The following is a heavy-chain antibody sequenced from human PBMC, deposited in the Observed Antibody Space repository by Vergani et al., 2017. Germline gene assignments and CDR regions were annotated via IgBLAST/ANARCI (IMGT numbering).Heavy chain of an antibody. D-gene: IGHD4-17*01. CDR2: IRYDGSNK. V-gene: IGHV3-30*02. CDR3: ACDYVCAFDI. J-gene: IGHJ3*02. Sequence: QVQLVESGGGVVQPGGSLRLSCAASGFTFSTYGIHWVRQAPDKGLEWVAFIRYDGSNKYHADSVKGRFTISRDNSKNTLYLLINSLRAEDTAVYYCACDYVCAFDIWGQGSMVTVSS. CDR1: GFTFSTYG.